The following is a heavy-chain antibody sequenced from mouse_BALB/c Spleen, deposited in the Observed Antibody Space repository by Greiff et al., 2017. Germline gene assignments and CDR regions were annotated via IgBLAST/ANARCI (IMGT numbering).Heavy chain of an antibody. V-gene: IGHV5-6-5*01. D-gene: IGHD1-2*01. CDR2: ISSGGST. Sequence: EVQRVESGGGLVKPGGSLKLSCAASGFTFSSYAMSWVRQTPEKRLEWVASISSGGSTYYPDSVKGRFTISRDNARNILYLQMSSLRSEDTAMYYCARVTTAIYYAMDYWGQGTSVTVSS. J-gene: IGHJ4*01. CDR1: GFTFSSYA. CDR3: ARVTTAIYYAMDY.